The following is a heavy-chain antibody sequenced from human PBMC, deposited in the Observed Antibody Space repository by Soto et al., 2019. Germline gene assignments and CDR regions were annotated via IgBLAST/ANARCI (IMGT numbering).Heavy chain of an antibody. J-gene: IGHJ6*02. CDR3: TTLLEIYYYYYGMDV. D-gene: IGHD1-1*01. V-gene: IGHV3-15*01. Sequence: PGGSLRLSCAASGLTFSNAWMSWVRQAPGKGLEWVGRIKSKTDGGTTDYAAPVKGRFTISRDDSKNTLYLQMNSLKTEDTAVYYCTTLLEIYYYYYGMDVWGQGTTVTVSS. CDR2: IKSKTDGGTT. CDR1: GLTFSNAW.